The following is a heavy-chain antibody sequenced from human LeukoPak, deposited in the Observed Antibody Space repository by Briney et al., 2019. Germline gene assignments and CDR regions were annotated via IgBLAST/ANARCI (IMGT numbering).Heavy chain of an antibody. Sequence: PGRSLRLSCAASGFTFNRNGMHWVRQAPGKGLEWVALIWFDGSREYYGDSVKGRFIISRDNSKNTLYLQMNSLRAEDTAVYYCATLDYGDYWGQGTLVTVSS. CDR2: IWFDGSRE. J-gene: IGHJ4*02. V-gene: IGHV3-33*03. D-gene: IGHD4-17*01. CDR1: GFTFNRNG. CDR3: ATLDYGDY.